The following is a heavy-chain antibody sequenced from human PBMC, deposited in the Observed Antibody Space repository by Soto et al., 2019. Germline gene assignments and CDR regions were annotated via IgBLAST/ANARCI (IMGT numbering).Heavy chain of an antibody. D-gene: IGHD6-6*01. V-gene: IGHV3-33*08. CDR2: IWYDGSNK. Sequence: GGSLRLSCAASGFTFSSYGMHWVRQAPGKGLEWVAVIWYDGSNKYYADSVKGRFTISRDNSKNTLYLQMNSLRAEDTAVYYCARGGESSSYYYYYMDVWGKGTTVTVSS. J-gene: IGHJ6*03. CDR1: GFTFSSYG. CDR3: ARGGESSSYYYYYMDV.